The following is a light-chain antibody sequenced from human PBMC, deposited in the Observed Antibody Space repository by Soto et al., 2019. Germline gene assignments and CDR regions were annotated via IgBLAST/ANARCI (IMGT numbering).Light chain of an antibody. V-gene: IGLV2-23*01. J-gene: IGLJ2*01. CDR3: CSYAGSSTWV. Sequence: QSALTQPASVSGSPGQSITISCTGNSSDVGSYNLVSWYQQHPCKAPKLMIYEGSKRLSGVSNRFSGSKSGNTASLTIFGLQAEDEADYYCCSYAGSSTWVFGGGTKVTVL. CDR1: SSDVGSYNL. CDR2: EGS.